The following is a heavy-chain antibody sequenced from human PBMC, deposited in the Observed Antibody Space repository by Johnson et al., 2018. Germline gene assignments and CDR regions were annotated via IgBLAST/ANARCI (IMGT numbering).Heavy chain of an antibody. D-gene: IGHD4-23*01. Sequence: QEQLRQGGAGLLKPSETLSLTCAVYGESLSGYYWSWIRQPPGKGLEWIGEINHSGSTNYNPSLKSRVTISIDTSKNQFSLKVSSVTAADTAVYYCSRGVTDQHWSQGTLVTVSS. J-gene: IGHJ1*01. V-gene: IGHV4-34*01. CDR3: SRGVTDQH. CDR2: INHSGST. CDR1: GESLSGYY.